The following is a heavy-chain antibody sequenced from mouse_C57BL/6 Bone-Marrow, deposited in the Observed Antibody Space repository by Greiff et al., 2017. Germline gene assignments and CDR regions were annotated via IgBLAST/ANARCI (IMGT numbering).Heavy chain of an antibody. CDR1: GYTFTSYW. Sequence: VQRVESGAELAKPGASVKLSCKASGYTFTSYWMHWVKQRPGQGLEWIGYINPSSGYTKYNQKFKDKATLTADKSSSTAYMQLSSLTYEDSAVYYCARLRGWLLRYFDYWGQGTTLTGSS. D-gene: IGHD2-3*01. J-gene: IGHJ2*01. CDR3: ARLRGWLLRYFDY. V-gene: IGHV1-7*01. CDR2: INPSSGYT.